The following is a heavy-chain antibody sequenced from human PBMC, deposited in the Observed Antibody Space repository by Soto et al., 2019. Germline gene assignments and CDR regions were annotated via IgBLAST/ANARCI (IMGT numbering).Heavy chain of an antibody. CDR1: GYSFSSFW. J-gene: IGHJ5*02. V-gene: IGHV5-10-1*01. Sequence: GESLKISCKGSGYSFSSFWITWVRQMPGKGLEWMGRIDPSDSYANYSPSFQGHITFSADKSINTAYLQWSSLKASDTAMYYCGRVRVDKAEGWFDPWGQGTLVTVS. CDR3: GRVRVDKAEGWFDP. CDR2: IDPSDSYA. D-gene: IGHD5-18*01.